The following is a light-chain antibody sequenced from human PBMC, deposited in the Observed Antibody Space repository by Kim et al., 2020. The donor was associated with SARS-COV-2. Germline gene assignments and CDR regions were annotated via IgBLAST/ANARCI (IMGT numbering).Light chain of an antibody. V-gene: IGKV3-11*01. CDR2: DVS. Sequence: SLSPGERAPPSRRASQSVSRNLAWYQQKPGQAPRLLIYDVSNRATGIPARFSGSGSGTDFTLTISSLEPEDFAVYYCQQRSIWLTFGGGTKVDIK. CDR3: QQRSIWLT. J-gene: IGKJ4*01. CDR1: QSVSRN.